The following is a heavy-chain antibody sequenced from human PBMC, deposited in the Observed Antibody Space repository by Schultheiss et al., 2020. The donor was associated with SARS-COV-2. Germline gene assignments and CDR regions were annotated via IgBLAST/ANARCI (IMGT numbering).Heavy chain of an antibody. Sequence: SQTLSLTCTVSGGSISSSSYYWSWIRQPPGKGLEWIGYIYYSGSTYYNPSLKSRVTISVDTSRNRFSLKLSSVTAADTAVYYCARQLVEVVSGTEGSYYGMDVWGQGTTVTVSS. V-gene: IGHV4-61*05. CDR2: IYYSGST. D-gene: IGHD1-26*01. CDR3: ARQLVEVVSGTEGSYYGMDV. CDR1: GGSISSSSYY. J-gene: IGHJ6*02.